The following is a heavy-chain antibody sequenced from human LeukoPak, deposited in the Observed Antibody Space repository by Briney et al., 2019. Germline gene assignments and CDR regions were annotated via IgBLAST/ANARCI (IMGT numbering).Heavy chain of an antibody. J-gene: IGHJ3*02. D-gene: IGHD1-26*01. CDR2: IYPGDSDT. CDR1: GYSFTSYW. V-gene: IGHV5-51*01. Sequence: GESLKISCKGSGYSFTSYWIGWVRQMPGKGLEWMGIIYPGDSDTRYSPSFQGQVTISADKSISTAYLQWSSLKASDTAMYYCARMVWGRKVVWELSGRAYAFDIWGQGTMVTVSS. CDR3: ARMVWGRKVVWELSGRAYAFDI.